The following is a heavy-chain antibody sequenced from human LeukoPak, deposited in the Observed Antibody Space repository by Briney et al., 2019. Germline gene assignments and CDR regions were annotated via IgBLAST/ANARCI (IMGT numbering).Heavy chain of an antibody. CDR1: GGSISSYY. CDR2: IYYSGST. CDR3: ARGPAYYYDSSGYYPDAFDI. J-gene: IGHJ3*02. D-gene: IGHD3-22*01. Sequence: PSETLSLTCTVSGGSISSYYWSWIRQPPGKGLEWIGYIYYSGSTNYNPSLKSRVTISVDTSKNQFSLKLSSVTAADTAVYYCARGPAYYYDSSGYYPDAFDIWSQGTMVTVSS. V-gene: IGHV4-59*01.